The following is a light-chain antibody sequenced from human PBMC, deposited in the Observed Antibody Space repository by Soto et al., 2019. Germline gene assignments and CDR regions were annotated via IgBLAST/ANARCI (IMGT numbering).Light chain of an antibody. Sequence: EIVLTQSPAALSLSLGDRATLSCGASQYLSTSYLAWYQQKPGQAPRLLIYGTSRRATGIPDRFSGSGSGTDFTLTITRLEPEDFAMYYCQQYAGSPKTFGLGTKLEIK. CDR3: QQYAGSPKT. V-gene: IGKV3-20*01. CDR1: QYLSTSY. CDR2: GTS. J-gene: IGKJ2*01.